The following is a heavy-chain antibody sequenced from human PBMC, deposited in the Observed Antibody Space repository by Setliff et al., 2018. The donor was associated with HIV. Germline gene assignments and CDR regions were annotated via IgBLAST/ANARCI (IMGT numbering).Heavy chain of an antibody. CDR1: GGTFSSYA. D-gene: IGHD1-1*01. CDR3: ARNKLSDAFDV. V-gene: IGHV1-18*01. J-gene: IGHJ3*01. CDR2: ISASGINT. Sequence: ASVKVSCKASGGTFSSYAITWVRQAPGQGLEWVGSISASGINTNYAQKVKGRVTMTTDTSTSTAYLELRSLRSDDTAVYFCARNKLSDAFDVWGPGTVVTVSS.